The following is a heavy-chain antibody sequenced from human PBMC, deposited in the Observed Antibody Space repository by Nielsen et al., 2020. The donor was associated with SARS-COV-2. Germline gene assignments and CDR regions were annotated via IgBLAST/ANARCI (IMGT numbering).Heavy chain of an antibody. CDR2: IKQDGSEK. CDR1: GFTFSSYW. D-gene: IGHD3-9*01. Sequence: GESLKISCAASGFTFSSYWMSWVRQAPGKGLEWVANIKQDGSEKYYVDSVKGRFTISRDNAKNSLYLQMNSPRAEDTAVYYCARDFDWLAWFDPWGQGTPVTVSS. CDR3: ARDFDWLAWFDP. V-gene: IGHV3-7*05. J-gene: IGHJ5*02.